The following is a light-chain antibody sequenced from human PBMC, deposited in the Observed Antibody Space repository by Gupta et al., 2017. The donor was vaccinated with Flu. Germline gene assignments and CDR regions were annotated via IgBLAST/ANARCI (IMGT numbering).Light chain of an antibody. CDR2: SIN. CDR3: AAWADSLSGWV. J-gene: IGLJ3*02. CDR1: SSNIGSNY. V-gene: IGLV1-47*02. Sequence: QSVLTQPPSASGTPGQRVTISCSGSSSNIGSNYVYWYQQLPGTAPKLLIYSINQRPSGVPDRFSGSKSGTSASLAISGLRSEDEAEYDCAAWADSLSGWVFGGGTKLTVL.